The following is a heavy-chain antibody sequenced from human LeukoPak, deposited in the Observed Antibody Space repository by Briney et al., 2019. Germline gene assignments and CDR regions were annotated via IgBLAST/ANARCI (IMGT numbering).Heavy chain of an antibody. Sequence: SETLSLTCGVYNGSLIGYYWSWIRQPPGKGLEWIGDINHSGSTNYNPSLKSRVTISVDTSKNQFSLKLSSVTAADTAVYYCAREGYYYDSSAFYAFDIWGQGTMVTVSS. CDR1: NGSLIGYY. J-gene: IGHJ3*02. D-gene: IGHD3-22*01. V-gene: IGHV4-34*01. CDR2: INHSGST. CDR3: AREGYYYDSSAFYAFDI.